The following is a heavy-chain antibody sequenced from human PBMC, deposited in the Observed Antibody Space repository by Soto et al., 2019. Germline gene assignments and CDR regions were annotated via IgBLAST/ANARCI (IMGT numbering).Heavy chain of an antibody. CDR2: MNPNSGNT. CDR3: ASAPSPSYYDYIWGSYRYTGGYYYYYMDV. CDR1: GYTFTSYD. J-gene: IGHJ6*03. D-gene: IGHD3-16*02. V-gene: IGHV1-8*01. Sequence: ASVKVSCKASGYTFTSYDINWVRQATGQGLEWMGWMNPNSGNTGYAQKFQGRVTMTRNTSISTAYMELSSRRFEDTAVYYCASAPSPSYYDYIWGSYRYTGGYYYYYMDVWGKGTTVTVSS.